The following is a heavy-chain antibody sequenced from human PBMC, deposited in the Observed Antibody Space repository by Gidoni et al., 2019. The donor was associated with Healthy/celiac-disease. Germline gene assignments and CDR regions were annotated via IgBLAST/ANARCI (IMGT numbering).Heavy chain of an antibody. CDR1: GFTFSSYA. CDR3: ARDFVLRYFDWLLDYGMDV. CDR2: ISYDGSNK. D-gene: IGHD3-9*01. Sequence: QVQLVESGGGVVQPGRSLRLSCAASGFTFSSYAMHWVRQAPSKGLEWVAVISYDGSNKYYADSVKGRFTISRDNSKNTLYLQMNSLRAEDTAVYYCARDFVLRYFDWLLDYGMDVWGQGTTVTVSS. V-gene: IGHV3-30*04. J-gene: IGHJ6*02.